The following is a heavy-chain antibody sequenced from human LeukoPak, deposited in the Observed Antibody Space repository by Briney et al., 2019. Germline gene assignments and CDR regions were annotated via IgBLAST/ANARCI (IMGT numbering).Heavy chain of an antibody. V-gene: IGHV3-7*03. CDR3: ARAKGEMATSPLGY. CDR2: IRQDGSEK. CDR1: GFTFSSYW. D-gene: IGHD5-24*01. J-gene: IGHJ4*02. Sequence: PGGSLRLSCAASGFTFSSYWMSWVRQAPGKGLEWVANIRQDGSEKYYVDSVKGRFTISRDNAKNSLYLQMDSLRAEDTAVYYCARAKGEMATSPLGYWGQGTLVTVSS.